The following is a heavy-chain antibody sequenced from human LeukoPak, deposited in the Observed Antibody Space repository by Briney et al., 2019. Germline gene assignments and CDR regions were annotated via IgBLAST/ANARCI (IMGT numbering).Heavy chain of an antibody. J-gene: IGHJ4*02. D-gene: IGHD3-22*01. Sequence: GGSLRLSCAASGFTFSSYSMNWVRQAPGKGLEWVSYISSSSSTIYYADSVKGRFTISRDNAKNSLYLQMNSLRAEDTAVYYCAKDKGAYYDSSGLTSYWGQGTLVTVSS. CDR3: AKDKGAYYDSSGLTSY. CDR1: GFTFSSYS. CDR2: ISSSSSTI. V-gene: IGHV3-48*01.